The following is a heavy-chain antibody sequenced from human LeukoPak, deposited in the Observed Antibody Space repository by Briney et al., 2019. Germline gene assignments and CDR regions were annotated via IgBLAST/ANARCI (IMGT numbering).Heavy chain of an antibody. Sequence: SETLSLTCAVYGGSFSGYYWSWIRRPPGKGLEWIGEINHSGSTNYNPSLKSRVTISVDTSKNQFSLKLSSVTAADTAVYYCARGPYVVVVVAATPFDYWGQGTLVTVSS. CDR2: INHSGST. V-gene: IGHV4-34*01. CDR3: ARGPYVVVVVAATPFDY. CDR1: GGSFSGYY. D-gene: IGHD2-15*01. J-gene: IGHJ4*02.